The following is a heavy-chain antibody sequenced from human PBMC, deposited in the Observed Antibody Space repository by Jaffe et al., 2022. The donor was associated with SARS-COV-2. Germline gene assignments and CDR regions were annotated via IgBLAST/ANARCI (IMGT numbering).Heavy chain of an antibody. CDR1: GGSISSTTYY. CDR3: ARSAGLYDSSGFYYSPLPCMVDY. Sequence: QLQLQESGPGLVKPSETLSLTCTVSGGSISSTTYYWGWIRQPPGQGLEWIGSIYYSGSTYYNPSLKSRVTISVDTSKNQFSLKLSSVTAADTAVYYCARSAGLYDSSGFYYSPLPCMVDYWGQGTLVTVSS. V-gene: IGHV4-39*01. CDR2: IYYSGST. J-gene: IGHJ4*02. D-gene: IGHD3-22*01.